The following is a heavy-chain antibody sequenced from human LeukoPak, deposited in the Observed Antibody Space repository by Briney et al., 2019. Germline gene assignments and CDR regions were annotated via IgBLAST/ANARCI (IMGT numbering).Heavy chain of an antibody. CDR1: GFPFSSYN. D-gene: IGHD3-10*02. V-gene: IGHV3-21*01. J-gene: IGHJ6*04. Sequence: GGSLRLSCAASGFPFSSYNMNWVRQTPGKGLEWVSSITSSSTYTFYADSVKGRFTISRDNARNSLYLQMNSLRVEDTAVYYCAELGITMIGGVWGKGTTVTISS. CDR3: AELGITMIGGV. CDR2: ITSSSTYT.